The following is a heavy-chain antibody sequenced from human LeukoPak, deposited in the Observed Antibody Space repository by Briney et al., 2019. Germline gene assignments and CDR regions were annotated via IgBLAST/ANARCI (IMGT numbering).Heavy chain of an antibody. J-gene: IGHJ4*02. D-gene: IGHD3-22*01. V-gene: IGHV4-31*03. CDR3: ARDTRRGSSGSYYFDY. CDR2: IYYSGST. Sequence: PSQTLSLTCTVSGGFISSGGYYWSWIRQHPGKGLEWIGYIYYSGSTYYNPSLKSRVTISVDTSKNQFSLKLSSVTAADTAVYYCARDTRRGSSGSYYFDYWGQGTLVTVSS. CDR1: GGFISSGGYY.